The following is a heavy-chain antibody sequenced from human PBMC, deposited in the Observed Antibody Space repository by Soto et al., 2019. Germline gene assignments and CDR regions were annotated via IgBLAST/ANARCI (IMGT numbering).Heavy chain of an antibody. CDR2: VSSDGGRT. CDR1: GFTFSDYA. J-gene: IGHJ4*02. V-gene: IGHV3-64*01. D-gene: IGHD5-12*01. CDR3: ARGRPEGGGYDRLDY. Sequence: GGSLRLSCAASGFTFSDYAMHWVRQPPGRGPEYLAAVSSDGGRTFYANSVKGRFTISRDNSDRTLYLQMGSLRTEDMAVYFCARGRPEGGGYDRLDYWGQGTLVTVSS.